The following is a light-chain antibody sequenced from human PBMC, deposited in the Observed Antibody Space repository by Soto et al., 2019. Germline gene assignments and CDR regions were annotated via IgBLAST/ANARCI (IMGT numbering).Light chain of an antibody. CDR1: PSVSNS. V-gene: IGKV3-11*01. CDR3: QQYGGSPRT. J-gene: IGKJ1*01. CDR2: DAS. Sequence: PGERATLSCRASPSVSNSLAWYQHKPGQAPRLLIYDASNRATGVPTRFSGSGSGTDFTLTISSLEPEDFAVYYCQQYGGSPRTFGQGTKVDIK.